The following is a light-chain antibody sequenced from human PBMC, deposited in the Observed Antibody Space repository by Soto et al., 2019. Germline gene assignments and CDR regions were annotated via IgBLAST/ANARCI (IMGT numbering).Light chain of an antibody. CDR2: EDN. CDR1: SSNIGNNY. J-gene: IGLJ2*01. CDR3: ASWDSSLTAGV. Sequence: QSVLTQPPSVSAAPGQRDTISCSGSSSNIGNNYVSWYQQLPGTAPKLLIYEDNKRPSGIPDRFSGSKSGTSATLGITGLQTGDEADYYCASWDSSLTAGVFGGGTKLTVL. V-gene: IGLV1-51*02.